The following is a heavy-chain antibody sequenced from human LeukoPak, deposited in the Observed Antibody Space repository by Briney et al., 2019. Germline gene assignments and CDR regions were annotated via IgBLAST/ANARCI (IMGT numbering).Heavy chain of an antibody. Sequence: GGSLRLSCAVSGITLSNYGMSWVRQAPGKGLEWVAGISGSGGRTNYADSVKGRITISRDNPKSTLYLQMNSLRAEDTAVYFCAKRGVVIRVILVGFHKEAYYFDSWGQGALVTVSS. J-gene: IGHJ4*02. CDR1: GITLSNYG. CDR3: AKRGVVIRVILVGFHKEAYYFDS. D-gene: IGHD3-22*01. V-gene: IGHV3-23*01. CDR2: ISGSGGRT.